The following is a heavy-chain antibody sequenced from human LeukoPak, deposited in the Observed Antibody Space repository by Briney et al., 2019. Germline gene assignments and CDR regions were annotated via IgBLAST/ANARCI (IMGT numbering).Heavy chain of an antibody. D-gene: IGHD1-26*01. CDR3: ARDSLGFRAFDI. CDR2: IYTSGST. V-gene: IGHV4-4*07. Sequence: SETLSPTCSVSCGSIRSYCWSWIRHPAGKGLEWIGRIYTSGSTNYNPPLKSRVTMSGHTSKHQISLNLSSVTAADTAVYYCARDSLGFRAFDIWGQGTMITVSS. J-gene: IGHJ3*02. CDR1: CGSIRSYC.